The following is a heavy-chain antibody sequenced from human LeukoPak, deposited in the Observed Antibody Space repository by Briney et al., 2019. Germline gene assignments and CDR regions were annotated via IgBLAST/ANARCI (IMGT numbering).Heavy chain of an antibody. V-gene: IGHV4-4*07. CDR1: DGPISSYY. J-gene: IGHJ5*02. CDR3: ARDGRVHNWFDP. Sequence: SETLSLTCTDSDGPISSYYWSWIRQPAGKGLEWIGRIYTSGSTNYNPSLKSRVTMSVDTTKNQFSLKLSSVTAADTAVYYCARDGRVHNWFDPWGQGTLVTVSS. D-gene: IGHD2-15*01. CDR2: IYTSGST.